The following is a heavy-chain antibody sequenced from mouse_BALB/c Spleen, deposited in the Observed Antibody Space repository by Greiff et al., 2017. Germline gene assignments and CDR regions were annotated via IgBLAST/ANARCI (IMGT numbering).Heavy chain of an antibody. Sequence: EVQRVESGPGLVKPSQSLSLTCSVTGYSITSGYYWNWIRQFPGNKLEWMGYISYDGSNNYNPSLKNRISITRDTSKNQFFLKLNSVTTEDTATYYCARDDGYYDAMDYWGQGTSVTVSS. D-gene: IGHD2-3*01. J-gene: IGHJ4*01. CDR3: ARDDGYYDAMDY. CDR2: ISYDGSN. CDR1: GYSITSGYY. V-gene: IGHV3-6*02.